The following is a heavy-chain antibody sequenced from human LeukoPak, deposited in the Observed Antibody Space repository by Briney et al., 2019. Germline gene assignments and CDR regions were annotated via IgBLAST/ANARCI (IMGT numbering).Heavy chain of an antibody. V-gene: IGHV1-2*02. D-gene: IGHD1-7*01. Sequence: ASVKVSCKASGYTFTGYYMHWVRQAPGQGLEWMGWINPNSGGTNYAQKFQGRVTMTRDTSIRTAYMELSRLRSDDTAVYYCARATITGTSRGRFDPWGQGTRVTVSS. CDR1: GYTFTGYY. CDR2: INPNSGGT. J-gene: IGHJ5*02. CDR3: ARATITGTSRGRFDP.